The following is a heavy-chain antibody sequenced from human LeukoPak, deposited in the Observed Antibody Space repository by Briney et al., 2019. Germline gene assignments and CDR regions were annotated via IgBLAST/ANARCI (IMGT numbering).Heavy chain of an antibody. CDR3: VKDYDSSGYYPDD. CDR1: GFTFDDYA. V-gene: IGHV3-9*01. J-gene: IGHJ4*02. Sequence: PGGSLRLSCAASGFTFDDYAMHWVRQAPGKGLEWVSGLSWNGGSIGYADSVKGRFTISRDNAKNSLYLQMNRLRTEDTALYYCVKDYDSSGYYPDDWGQGTLVTVSS. CDR2: LSWNGGSI. D-gene: IGHD3-22*01.